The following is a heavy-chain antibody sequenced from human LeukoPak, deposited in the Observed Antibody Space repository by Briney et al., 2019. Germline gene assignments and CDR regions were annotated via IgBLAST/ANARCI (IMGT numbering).Heavy chain of an antibody. CDR2: VYHSGTT. CDR3: SREGYDILTGYYIVD. CDR1: GGSISSSNW. D-gene: IGHD3-9*01. J-gene: IGHJ4*02. Sequence: PSETLSLTCAVSGGSISSSNWWSWVRQPPGKGLEWIGEVYHSGTTNYNPSFQSRVTISEDTSKDQFSLKLSSVTAADTALYYCSREGYDILTGYYIVDWGQGTLVTVSS. V-gene: IGHV4-4*02.